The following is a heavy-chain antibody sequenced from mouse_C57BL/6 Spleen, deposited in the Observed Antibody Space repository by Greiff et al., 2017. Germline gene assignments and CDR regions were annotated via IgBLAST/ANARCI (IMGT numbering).Heavy chain of an antibody. V-gene: IGHV5-6*01. CDR1: GFTFSSYG. CDR3: ARLTGTGYYFDY. Sequence: EVQLQESGGDLVKPGGSLKLSCAASGFTFSSYGMSWVRQTPDKRLEWVATISSGGSYTYYPDSVKGRFTISRDNAKNTLYLQMSSLKSEDTAMYYCARLTGTGYYFDYWGQGTTLTVSS. J-gene: IGHJ2*01. D-gene: IGHD4-1*01. CDR2: ISSGGSYT.